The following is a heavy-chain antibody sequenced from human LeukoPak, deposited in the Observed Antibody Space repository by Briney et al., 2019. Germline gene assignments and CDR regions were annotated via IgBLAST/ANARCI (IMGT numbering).Heavy chain of an antibody. CDR1: GGSFSGYY. V-gene: IGHV4-34*01. Sequence: SETLSLTCAVYGGSFSGYYWSWIRQPPGKGLEWIGEINHSGSTNYNPSLKSRVTISVDTSKNQFSLKLSSVTAADTAVYYCARGSSGYYSVEITYYFDYWGQGTLVTVSS. D-gene: IGHD3-22*01. J-gene: IGHJ4*02. CDR2: INHSGST. CDR3: ARGSSGYYSVEITYYFDY.